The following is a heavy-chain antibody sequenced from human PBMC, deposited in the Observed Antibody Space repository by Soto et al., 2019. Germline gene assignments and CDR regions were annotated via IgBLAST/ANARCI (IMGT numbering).Heavy chain of an antibody. CDR3: ARDSDYGDYYFDY. J-gene: IGHJ4*02. Sequence: QLQLQESDSGLLKPSQTLSLTCAVSGGSISSGGYSWGWIRQPPGKGLEWIGNIHHSGTTSYNPSLKSRVTISLDSSRTHFSLNLSSVTAADTAVYYCARDSDYGDYYFDYWGQGTLVTVSS. D-gene: IGHD4-17*01. CDR1: GGSISSGGYS. V-gene: IGHV4-30-2*01. CDR2: IHHSGTT.